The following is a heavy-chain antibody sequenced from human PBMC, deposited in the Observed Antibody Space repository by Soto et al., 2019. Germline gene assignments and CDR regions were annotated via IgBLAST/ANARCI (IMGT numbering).Heavy chain of an antibody. J-gene: IGHJ4*02. D-gene: IGHD2-2*02. CDR3: ATRDPNYTHFHY. Sequence: QVQLVQSGAEVKKPGSSVKVSGKASGGTFSSYAISWGRQSPGQGLEWMGGIIPIFGTANDEQKFQGRATSTANEPTTTTDIELRTVRYEETAVYYSATRDPNYTHFHYWGQGPLVPVS. CDR1: GGTFSSYA. CDR2: IIPIFGTA. V-gene: IGHV1-69*12.